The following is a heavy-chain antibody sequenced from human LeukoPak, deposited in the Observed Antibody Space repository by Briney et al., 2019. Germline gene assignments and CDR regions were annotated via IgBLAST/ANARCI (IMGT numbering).Heavy chain of an antibody. D-gene: IGHD6-19*01. V-gene: IGHV4-59*08. CDR3: ARAIGGYSSGWYSGELSSLAY. CDR2: IYCNGTT. CDR1: GGSISSYY. Sequence: SETLSLTCTVSGGSISSYYWSWIRQPPGKGLDWISYIYCNGTTYYNPSLKSRVTISVDTSKNQLSLQLSTVTAADTAVYYCARAIGGYSSGWYSGELSSLAYWGQGTLVTVSS. J-gene: IGHJ4*02.